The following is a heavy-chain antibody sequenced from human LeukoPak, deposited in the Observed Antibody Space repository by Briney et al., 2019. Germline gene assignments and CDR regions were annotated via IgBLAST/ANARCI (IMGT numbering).Heavy chain of an antibody. CDR1: GFTFSSYT. CDR2: ISGSGGST. D-gene: IGHD6-19*01. V-gene: IGHV3-23*01. Sequence: GGSLRLSCAASGFTFSSYTMTWVRQAPGKGLEWVSAISGSGGSTYYVDSVKGRFTISRDNSKNSLYLQMNSLRAEDTAVYYCANEPQSSGWYWIWSDWAQETLV. J-gene: IGHJ4*02. CDR3: ANEPQSSGWYWIWSD.